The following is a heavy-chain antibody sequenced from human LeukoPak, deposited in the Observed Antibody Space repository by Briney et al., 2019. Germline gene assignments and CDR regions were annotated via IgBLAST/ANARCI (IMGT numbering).Heavy chain of an antibody. V-gene: IGHV4-61*08. CDR3: AREGGQQWLANRYFDL. J-gene: IGHJ2*01. CDR1: GGSISSGGYY. CDR2: IYHSGST. D-gene: IGHD6-19*01. Sequence: KPSETLSLTCTVSGGSISSGGYYWSWIRQPPGKGLEWIGYIYHSGSTNYNPSLKSRLTISVDTSKNQFSLKLTSVTSADTAVYYCAREGGQQWLANRYFDLWGSGTLVTVSS.